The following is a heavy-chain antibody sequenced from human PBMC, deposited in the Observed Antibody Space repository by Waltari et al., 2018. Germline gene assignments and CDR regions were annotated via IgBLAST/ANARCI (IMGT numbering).Heavy chain of an antibody. Sequence: QVQLQESGPGLVKPSETLSLTCAVSGYSISSGYYWGWIRQPPGKGLEWIGSIYHSGRTYYNPSLKIRVTISVDTSKNQFSLKLSSVTAADSAVYYWARDKKGGGTTDYWGQGTLVTVSS. V-gene: IGHV4-38-2*02. CDR2: IYHSGRT. CDR1: GYSISSGYY. D-gene: IGHD2-15*01. CDR3: ARDKKGGGTTDY. J-gene: IGHJ4*02.